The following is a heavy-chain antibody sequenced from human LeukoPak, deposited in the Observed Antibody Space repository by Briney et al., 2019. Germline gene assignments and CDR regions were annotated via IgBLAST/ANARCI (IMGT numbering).Heavy chain of an antibody. CDR1: GGFISSSGYY. D-gene: IGHD6-25*01. CDR3: ARQLPTAAADTRGYFDH. J-gene: IGHJ4*02. Sequence: SETLSLTCTVSGGFISSSGYYWGWIRQPPGKGLEWIGSMYSSGSTYYNPSLKSRVTISVDTSKNQFSLKLDSVTAADTAVYYCARQLPTAAADTRGYFDHWGQGTVVTVSS. V-gene: IGHV4-39*01. CDR2: MYSSGST.